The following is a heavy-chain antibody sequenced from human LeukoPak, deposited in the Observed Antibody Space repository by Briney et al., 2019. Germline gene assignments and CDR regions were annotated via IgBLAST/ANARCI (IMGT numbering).Heavy chain of an antibody. D-gene: IGHD6-6*01. V-gene: IGHV3-7*01. CDR1: GFTFYSFW. Sequence: PGGSLRLSCAASGFTFYSFWMSWVRQTPGKGLEWLANIKQDGSERYYVDSVKGRFTISRDNAKNSLFLQMNSLRAEDTAVYYCARESFAARWDWGQGTLVTVSS. CDR3: ARESFAARWD. J-gene: IGHJ4*02. CDR2: IKQDGSER.